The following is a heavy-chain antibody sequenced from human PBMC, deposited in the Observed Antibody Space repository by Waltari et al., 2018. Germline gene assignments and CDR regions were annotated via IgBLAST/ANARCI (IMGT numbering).Heavy chain of an antibody. CDR3: ARGQLVPAADDAFDI. CDR1: GFTFSSYG. V-gene: IGHV3-33*01. CDR2: IWYDGSNK. Sequence: QVQLVESGGGVVQPGRSLRLSCAASGFTFSSYGMHWVRRAPGKGLEWVAVIWYDGSNKDYAESVKGRFTISRDNSKNTLYLQMNSLRAEDTAVYYCARGQLVPAADDAFDIWGQGTMVTVSS. J-gene: IGHJ3*02. D-gene: IGHD2-2*01.